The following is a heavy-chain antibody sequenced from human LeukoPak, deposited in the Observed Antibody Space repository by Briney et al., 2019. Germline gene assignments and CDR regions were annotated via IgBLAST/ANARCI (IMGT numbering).Heavy chain of an antibody. CDR1: GYTFTNYC. Sequence: ASVNVSCTASGYTFTNYCITWVRQAPGQGLEWIGWIRPYNWNTNYAQNLQGRVTMTTDTATSTAYMELRELRSDDTAMYYCAISSVRGSYRYLDYWGQGTLVTVSS. CDR2: IRPYNWNT. D-gene: IGHD3-16*02. V-gene: IGHV1-18*01. CDR3: AISSVRGSYRYLDY. J-gene: IGHJ4*02.